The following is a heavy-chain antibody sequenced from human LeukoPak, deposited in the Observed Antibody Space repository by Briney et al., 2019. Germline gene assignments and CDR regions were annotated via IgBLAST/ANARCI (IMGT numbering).Heavy chain of an antibody. J-gene: IGHJ4*02. CDR2: ISGSCGST. Sequence: GGSLRLSCAASGFTFSSYAMSWVRQAPGKGLELVSAISGSCGSTYYADSVQGRFTISRDNSKNTLYLQMNSLRAEDTAVYYCAKSGAYGSGSYYKRRQEGFYFDYWGQGTRVTVS. V-gene: IGHV3-23*01. CDR3: AKSGAYGSGSYYKRRQEGFYFDY. D-gene: IGHD3-10*01. CDR1: GFTFSSYA.